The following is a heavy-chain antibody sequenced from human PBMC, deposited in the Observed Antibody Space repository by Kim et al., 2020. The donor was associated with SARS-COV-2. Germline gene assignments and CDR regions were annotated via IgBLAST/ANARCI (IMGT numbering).Heavy chain of an antibody. CDR1: GGSISSGGYY. CDR3: ARGRSDFWSGYSPRANWFDP. CDR2: IYYSGST. Sequence: SETLSLTCTVSGGSISSGGYYWSWIRQHPGKGLEWIGYIYYSGSTYYNPSLKSRVTISVDTSKNQFSLKLSSVTAADTAVYYCARGRSDFWSGYSPRANWFDPWGQGTLVTVSS. V-gene: IGHV4-31*03. D-gene: IGHD3-3*01. J-gene: IGHJ5*02.